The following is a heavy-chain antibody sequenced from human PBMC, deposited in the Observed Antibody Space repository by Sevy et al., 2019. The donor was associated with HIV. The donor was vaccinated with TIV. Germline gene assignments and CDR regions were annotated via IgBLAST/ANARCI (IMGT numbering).Heavy chain of an antibody. Sequence: ASVKVSCKASGHTFTGYYMHWVRQAPGQGLEWMGRINPNSGGTNYAQKFQGRVTMTRDTSISTAYMELSRLRSDDTAVYYCARISSHDYGSQLDYWGQGTLVTVSS. CDR2: INPNSGGT. J-gene: IGHJ4*02. V-gene: IGHV1-2*06. D-gene: IGHD4-17*01. CDR1: GHTFTGYY. CDR3: ARISSHDYGSQLDY.